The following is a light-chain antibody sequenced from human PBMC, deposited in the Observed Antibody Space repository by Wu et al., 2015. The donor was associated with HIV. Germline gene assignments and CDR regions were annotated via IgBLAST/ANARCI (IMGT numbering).Light chain of an antibody. J-gene: IGKJ4*01. CDR1: QDIKNS. CDR2: SAS. Sequence: AIRMTQSPSSLSASTGDRVTITCRASQDIKNSLAWYQQKPGKAPNLLIFSASTLHSGVPSRFSGSRSGTDFTLTISCLQSEDFASYYCQQYDTYPLTFGGGTKVEIK. CDR3: QQYDTYPLT. V-gene: IGKV1-8*01.